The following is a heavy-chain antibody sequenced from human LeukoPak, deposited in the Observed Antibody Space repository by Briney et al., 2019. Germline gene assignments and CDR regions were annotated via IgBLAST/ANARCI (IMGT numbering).Heavy chain of an antibody. CDR3: ARDKGSSSWGSWFDP. CDR1: GYTFTSYG. J-gene: IGHJ5*02. CDR2: SSAYNGNT. V-gene: IGHV1-18*01. D-gene: IGHD6-13*01. Sequence: ASVKVSCKGSGYTFTSYGSSWVRQAPGQGLEWMGWSSAYNGNTNYAQKLQGRVTMTTDTSTSTAYMELRSLRSDDTAVYYCARDKGSSSWGSWFDPWGQGTLVTVSS.